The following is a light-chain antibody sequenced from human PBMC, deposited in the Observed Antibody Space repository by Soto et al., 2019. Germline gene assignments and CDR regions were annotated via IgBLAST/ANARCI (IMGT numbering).Light chain of an antibody. CDR2: GIS. Sequence: ENVLTQSPGILSFSPGERATLSCRATQSVTNRYFAWYQQKPGQAPRLLIYGISSRATDIPDRFSGSGSGTDFTRTISRLEPEDFVVYYCQQYSTLPHTFGQGTKLEVK. CDR1: QSVTNRY. V-gene: IGKV3-20*01. CDR3: QQYSTLPHT. J-gene: IGKJ2*01.